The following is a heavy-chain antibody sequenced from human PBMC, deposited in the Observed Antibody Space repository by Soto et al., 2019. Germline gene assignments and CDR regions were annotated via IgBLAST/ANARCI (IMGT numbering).Heavy chain of an antibody. J-gene: IGHJ4*02. CDR1: GFTFSSYA. CDR3: AKVPGPRHCGGDCYPYYFDY. V-gene: IGHV3-23*01. Sequence: GGSLRLSCAASGFTFSSYAMSWVRQAPGKGLEWVSAISGSGGSTYYADSVKGRFTISRDNSKNTLYLQMNSLRAEDTAVYYCAKVPGPRHCGGDCYPYYFDYWGQGTLVTVSS. D-gene: IGHD2-21*02. CDR2: ISGSGGST.